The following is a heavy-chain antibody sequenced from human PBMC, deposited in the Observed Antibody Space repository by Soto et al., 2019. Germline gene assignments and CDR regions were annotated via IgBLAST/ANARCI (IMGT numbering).Heavy chain of an antibody. CDR3: ARAARVTPKGSAFDI. D-gene: IGHD6-25*01. V-gene: IGHV3-30-3*01. CDR1: GFTFSSYA. Sequence: PGGSLRLSCAASGFTFSSYAMHWVRQAPGKGLEWVAVISYDGSNKYYADSVKGRFTISRDNSKNTLCLQMNSLRAEDTAVYYCARAARVTPKGSAFDIWGQGTMVTVSS. CDR2: ISYDGSNK. J-gene: IGHJ3*02.